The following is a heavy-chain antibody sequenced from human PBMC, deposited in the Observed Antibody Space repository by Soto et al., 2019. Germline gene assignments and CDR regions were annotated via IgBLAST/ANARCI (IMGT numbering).Heavy chain of an antibody. CDR2: ISHDGYT. CDR3: AREDESSGHAGTFQH. J-gene: IGHJ1*01. D-gene: IGHD3-22*01. CDR1: GFTFSGYV. V-gene: IGHV3-30*09. Sequence: GGSLRLSCAASGFTFSGYVFHWVRQSPAKGLEWLGLISHDGYTHYAVSVKDRFAISRDNSKNELHLEMNSLRVEDTARYFCAREDESSGHAGTFQHWGQGTLVTVSS.